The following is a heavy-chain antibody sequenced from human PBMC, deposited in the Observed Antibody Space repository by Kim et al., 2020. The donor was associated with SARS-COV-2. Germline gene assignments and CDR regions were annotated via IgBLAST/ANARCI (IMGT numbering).Heavy chain of an antibody. J-gene: IGHJ4*02. CDR2: T. D-gene: IGHD4-4*01. V-gene: IGHV4-4*07. CDR3: ARDDYSNSLDY. Sequence: TNYNPSLKSRVTMSVDTSKKQFSLKLSSVTAADTAVYYCARDDYSNSLDYWGQGTLVTVSS.